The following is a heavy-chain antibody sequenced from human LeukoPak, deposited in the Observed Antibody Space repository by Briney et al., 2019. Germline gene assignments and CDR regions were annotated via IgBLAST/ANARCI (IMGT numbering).Heavy chain of an antibody. CDR2: ISSSGSTI. CDR1: GFTFSDYY. J-gene: IGHJ4*02. D-gene: IGHD3-22*01. CDR3: ARDQVVHSSGYSARMYDY. Sequence: GGSLRLSCAASGFTFSDYYMSWIRQAPGKGLEWVSYISSSGSTIYYADSVKGRFTISRDNAKNSLYLQMNSLRAEDTAVYYCARDQVVHSSGYSARMYDYWGQGTLVTVSS. V-gene: IGHV3-11*04.